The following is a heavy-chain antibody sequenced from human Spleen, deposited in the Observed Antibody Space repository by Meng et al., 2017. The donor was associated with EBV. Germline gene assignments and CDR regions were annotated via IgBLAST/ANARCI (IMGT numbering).Heavy chain of an antibody. CDR3: ARGHGSGLYYRSFDF. D-gene: IGHD3-10*01. CDR2: IYDSGNN. V-gene: IGHV4-4*02. CDR1: GGPISSSNW. Sequence: QGLRQAPGPGLGQASGHLDPTFVVRGGPISSSNWWSGVRQPPGKGLEGMGEIYDSGNNNYNPSLKSRVTISDDKSKNQFSLKVGSVTAADTAVYYCARGHGSGLYYRSFDFWGQGPLVTVSS. J-gene: IGHJ4*02.